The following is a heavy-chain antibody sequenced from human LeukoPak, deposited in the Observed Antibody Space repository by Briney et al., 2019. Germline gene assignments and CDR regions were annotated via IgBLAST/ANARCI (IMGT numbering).Heavy chain of an antibody. CDR2: SNHSGRS. D-gene: IGHD3-10*01. CDR3: ARALITASGSGEIEY. Sequence: GSLRLPCAASGFTVSSYEMTWVRHAPGRGLEQIGESNHSGRSNHNPSLKSRVTISIDTSKNQFSLKLSAVTAADTAVYYCARALITASGSGEIEYWGQGTLVTVSS. CDR1: GFTVSSYE. J-gene: IGHJ4*02. V-gene: IGHV4-34*01.